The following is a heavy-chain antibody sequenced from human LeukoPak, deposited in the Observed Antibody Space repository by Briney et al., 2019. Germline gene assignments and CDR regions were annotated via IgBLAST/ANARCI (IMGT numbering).Heavy chain of an antibody. V-gene: IGHV5-51*01. CDR2: IYPGDSDT. CDR3: ARLVAAAGTCCWFDP. CDR1: GYRFTSYW. D-gene: IGHD6-13*01. Sequence: GALETSLKGSGYRFTSYWIGWGRPSPGKGLGVGGIIYPGDSDTRYSPSFQGQVTISADKSISTAYLQWSSLKASDTAMYYCARLVAAAGTCCWFDPWGQGTLVPVSS. J-gene: IGHJ5*02.